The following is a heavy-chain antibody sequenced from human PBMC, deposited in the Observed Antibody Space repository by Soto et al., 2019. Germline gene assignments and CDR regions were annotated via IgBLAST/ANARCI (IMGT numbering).Heavy chain of an antibody. CDR1: GYTFTSYG. V-gene: IGHV1-18*01. CDR2: ISAFNGNT. Sequence: ASVKVSCKASGYTFTSYGISWVRQAPGQGLEWMGWISAFNGNTYYAQKLQGRVTMTTDTSTSTAYMELRSLRSDDTAVYYCATGATSDIVVVPARVATPFDYWGQGTLVTVSS. D-gene: IGHD2-2*01. J-gene: IGHJ4*02. CDR3: ATGATSDIVVVPARVATPFDY.